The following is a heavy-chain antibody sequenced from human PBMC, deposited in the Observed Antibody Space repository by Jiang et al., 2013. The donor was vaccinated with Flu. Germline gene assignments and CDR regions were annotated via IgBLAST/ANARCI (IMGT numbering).Heavy chain of an antibody. V-gene: IGHV1-24*01. J-gene: IGHJ4*02. CDR1: YTLTELS. Sequence: YTLTELSMHWVRQAPGKGLEWMGGFDPEDGETIYAQKFQGRVTMTEDTSTDTADMELSSLRSEDTAVYYCATAYCSSINCYSGFDYWGQGTLVTVSS. CDR3: ATAYCSSINCYSGFDY. CDR2: FDPEDGET. D-gene: IGHD2-2*02.